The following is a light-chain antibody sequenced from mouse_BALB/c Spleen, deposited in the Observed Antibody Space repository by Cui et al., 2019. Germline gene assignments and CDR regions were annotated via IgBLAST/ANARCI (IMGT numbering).Light chain of an antibody. J-gene: IGKJ1*01. Sequence: DIQMNQSPSSLSATLGDTISITCHASQNINVWLSWYQQKPGNIPKPLIYKASNLHTGVPSRFSGSGSGTGFTLTISSLQPEDIATYYCQQSQSYPLTFGGGTKLEIK. CDR1: QNINVW. CDR3: QQSQSYPLT. V-gene: IGKV10-94*01. CDR2: KAS.